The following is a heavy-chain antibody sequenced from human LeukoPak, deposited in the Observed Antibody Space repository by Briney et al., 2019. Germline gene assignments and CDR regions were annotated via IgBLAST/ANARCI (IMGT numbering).Heavy chain of an antibody. V-gene: IGHV4-34*01. Sequence: SETLSLTCAVYGGSFSGYYWSWIRQPQGKGLEWIGEINHNGSTNYNPSLKSRVTISVDTSKNQFSLKLSSVTAADTAVYYCARWRQWLGYFDYWGQGTLVTVSS. CDR1: GGSFSGYY. CDR3: ARWRQWLGYFDY. J-gene: IGHJ4*02. CDR2: INHNGST. D-gene: IGHD6-19*01.